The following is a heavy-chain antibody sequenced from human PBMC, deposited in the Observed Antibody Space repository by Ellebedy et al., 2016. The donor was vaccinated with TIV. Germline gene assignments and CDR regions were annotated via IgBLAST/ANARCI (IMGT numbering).Heavy chain of an antibody. CDR1: GFTFSSYA. V-gene: IGHV3-23*01. D-gene: IGHD3-22*01. CDR3: AKVDAIDYYDRSGINAFDM. J-gene: IGHJ3*02. CDR2: ISGGGGNT. Sequence: GGSLRLSCAASGFTFSSYAMSWVRQVPGKGLEWVSSISGGGGNTYYAASVKGRFTISRDNSKKTMYVQMNGLRAEDTAVYYCAKVDAIDYYDRSGINAFDMWGQGTMVTVS.